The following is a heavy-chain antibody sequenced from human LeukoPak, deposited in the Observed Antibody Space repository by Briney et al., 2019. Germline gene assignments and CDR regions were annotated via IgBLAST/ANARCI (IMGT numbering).Heavy chain of an antibody. Sequence: GGSLRLSCTASRITLRSNWMTWVRQAPGKGLEWVANIRPDGTIKHYLDSVNGRFTISRDNAKNSLYLQMDSLRAEDTAVYYCARGPTYYYDSSGYSNAYYWGQGTLVTVSS. CDR3: ARGPTYYYDSSGYSNAYY. CDR2: IRPDGTIK. V-gene: IGHV3-7*01. CDR1: RITLRSNW. D-gene: IGHD3-22*01. J-gene: IGHJ4*02.